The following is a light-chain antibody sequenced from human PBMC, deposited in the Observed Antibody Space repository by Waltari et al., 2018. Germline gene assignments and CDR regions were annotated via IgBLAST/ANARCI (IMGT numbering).Light chain of an antibody. Sequence: EIEMTQSPATLSVSPGERVTPSCRPSQSVGHNLAWYQQIPGQAPRLLIYGASTRATDISDRFSGSGSGTDFTLTISALQSEDLAVYYCHQYNHWPTFTFGQGTKLQIE. CDR2: GAS. V-gene: IGKV3-15*01. CDR3: HQYNHWPTFT. CDR1: QSVGHN. J-gene: IGKJ2*01.